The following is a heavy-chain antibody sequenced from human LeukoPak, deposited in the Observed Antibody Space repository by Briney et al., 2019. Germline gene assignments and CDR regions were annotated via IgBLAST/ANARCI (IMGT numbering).Heavy chain of an antibody. Sequence: PGGSLRLSCAASGFTFSNYWMSWVRQAPGKGLEWVANIKQDGSEKHYVDSVKGRFTISRDNAKNSLYLQMNSLRAEDTAVYYCARQPYSSSWYWDYWGQGTLVTVSS. V-gene: IGHV3-7*01. D-gene: IGHD6-13*01. CDR3: ARQPYSSSWYWDY. CDR1: GFTFSNYW. J-gene: IGHJ4*02. CDR2: IKQDGSEK.